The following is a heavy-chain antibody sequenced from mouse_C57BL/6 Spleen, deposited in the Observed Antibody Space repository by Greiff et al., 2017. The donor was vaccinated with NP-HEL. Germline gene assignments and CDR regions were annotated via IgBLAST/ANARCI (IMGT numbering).Heavy chain of an antibody. Sequence: DVQLVESGEGLVKPGGSLKLSCAASGFTFSSYAMSWVRQTPEKRLEWVAYISSGGDYIYYADTVKGRFTISRDNARNTLYLQMSSLKSEDTAMYYCTREADDDAFAYWGQGTLVTVSA. CDR3: TREADDDAFAY. J-gene: IGHJ3*01. V-gene: IGHV5-9-1*02. CDR2: ISSGGDYI. D-gene: IGHD2-4*01. CDR1: GFTFSSYA.